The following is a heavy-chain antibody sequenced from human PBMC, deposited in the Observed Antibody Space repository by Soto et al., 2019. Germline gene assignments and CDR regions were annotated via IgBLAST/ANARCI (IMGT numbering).Heavy chain of an antibody. D-gene: IGHD3-16*01. CDR2: IRSKANSYAT. CDR1: GFTFSGSA. J-gene: IGHJ6*02. CDR3: ASRRGSGRYYYYGMDV. V-gene: IGHV3-73*01. Sequence: GGSLRLSCAASGFTFSGSAMHWLRQASGKGLEWVGRIRSKANSYATAYAASVKGRFTISRDDSKNTAYLQMNSLRAEDTAVYYCASRRGSGRYYYYGMDVWGQGTTVTVSS.